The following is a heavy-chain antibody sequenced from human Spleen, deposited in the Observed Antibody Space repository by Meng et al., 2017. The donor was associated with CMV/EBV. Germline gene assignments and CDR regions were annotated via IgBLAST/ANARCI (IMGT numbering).Heavy chain of an antibody. CDR2: ISGSGDYT. CDR3: AKVAVPAAIRNYFDY. V-gene: IGHV3-23*01. D-gene: IGHD2-2*01. J-gene: IGHJ4*02. CDR1: GFSLDDYA. Sequence: GESLKISCAASGFSLDDYAMHWVRQAPGKGLEWVSSISGSGDYTHYADSVKGRFTISRDNSKNTLYLQMNSLRAEDTAVYYCAKVAVPAAIRNYFDYWGQGTLVTVSS.